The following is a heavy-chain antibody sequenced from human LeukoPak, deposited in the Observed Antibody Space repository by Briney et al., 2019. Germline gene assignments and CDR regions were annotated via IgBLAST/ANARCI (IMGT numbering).Heavy chain of an antibody. V-gene: IGHV3-9*01. D-gene: IGHD3-10*01. CDR2: ISWNSGSI. CDR1: GFTFDDYA. J-gene: IGHJ4*02. Sequence: GGSLRLSCAASGFTFDDYAMHWVRQAPGKGLEWVSGISWNSGSIGYADSVKGRFTISRDNAKNSLYLQMNSLRAEDTALYYCAKANYYGSGKDYFDYWGQGTLVTVSS. CDR3: AKANYYGSGKDYFDY.